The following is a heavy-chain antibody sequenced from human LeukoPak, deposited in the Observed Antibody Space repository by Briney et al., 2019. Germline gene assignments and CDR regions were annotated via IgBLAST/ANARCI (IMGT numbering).Heavy chain of an antibody. CDR3: AKDSEIYCSSTSCPSDY. Sequence: GGSLRLSCAASGFTFSSYAMHWVRQAPGKGLEWVAVISYDGSNKYYADSVKGRFTISRDNSKNTLYLQMNSLRAEDTAVYYCAKDSEIYCSSTSCPSDYWGQGTLVTVSS. CDR2: ISYDGSNK. CDR1: GFTFSSYA. J-gene: IGHJ4*02. V-gene: IGHV3-30-3*01. D-gene: IGHD2-2*01.